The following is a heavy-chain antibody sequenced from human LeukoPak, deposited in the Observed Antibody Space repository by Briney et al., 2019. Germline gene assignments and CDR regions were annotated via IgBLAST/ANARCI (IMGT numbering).Heavy chain of an antibody. D-gene: IGHD4-17*01. Sequence: PSETLSLTCTVSGGSISSSSYYWGWIRQPPGKGLEWIGSIYYSGSTYYNPSLKSRVTISVDTSKNQFSLKLSSVTAADTAVYYCARVYGDYYPAAFDIWGQGTMVTVSS. CDR3: ARVYGDYYPAAFDI. CDR1: GGSISSSSYY. V-gene: IGHV4-39*07. CDR2: IYYSGST. J-gene: IGHJ3*02.